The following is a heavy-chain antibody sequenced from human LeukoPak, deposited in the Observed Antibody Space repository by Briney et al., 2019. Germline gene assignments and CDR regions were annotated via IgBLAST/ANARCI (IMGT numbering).Heavy chain of an antibody. CDR2: IYPGDSDT. Sequence: GESLKISCKGSGYSFISYWIGWVRQMRGKGLECMGIIYPGDSDTRYSPSFQGQVTISADKSISTAYLQWSSLKASDTAMYYCARQAYDSSAVEDYWGQGTLVTVSS. J-gene: IGHJ4*02. CDR3: ARQAYDSSAVEDY. CDR1: GYSFISYW. V-gene: IGHV5-51*01. D-gene: IGHD3-22*01.